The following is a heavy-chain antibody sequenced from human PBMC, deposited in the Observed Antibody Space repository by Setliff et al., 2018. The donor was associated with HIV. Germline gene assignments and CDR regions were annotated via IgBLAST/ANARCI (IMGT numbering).Heavy chain of an antibody. V-gene: IGHV1-2*02. J-gene: IGHJ3*02. CDR2: MNPNSGGT. D-gene: IGHD3-10*01. Sequence: ASVKVSCKASGYTFTVYYLHWLRQAPGQGLEWMGWMNPNSGGTNYAQKFQARVTMTRDTSTSTVYLELRSLRSEDTAVYFCASKGGSENFPDSDAFDIWGLGTLVTVSS. CDR3: ASKGGSENFPDSDAFDI. CDR1: GYTFTVYY.